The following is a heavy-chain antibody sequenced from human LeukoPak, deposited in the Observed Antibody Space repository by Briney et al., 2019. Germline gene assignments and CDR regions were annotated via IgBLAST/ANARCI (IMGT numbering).Heavy chain of an antibody. Sequence: GGSLRLSCATSRFILTSYDMHWFRQAPGKGMEWVAFIRYSETETYYADSVKGRFTISRDNSKDTLYLQMNSLRAEDTAVYYCAKTPPRYYVKGSYPDYWGKGTLVIVSS. J-gene: IGHJ4*02. V-gene: IGHV3-30*02. CDR3: AKTPPRYYVKGSYPDY. D-gene: IGHD3-10*02. CDR1: RFILTSYD. CDR2: IRYSETET.